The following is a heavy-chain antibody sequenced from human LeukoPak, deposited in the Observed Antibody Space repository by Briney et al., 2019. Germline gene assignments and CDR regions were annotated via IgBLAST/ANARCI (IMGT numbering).Heavy chain of an antibody. D-gene: IGHD3-10*01. CDR1: GFTFGDYA. CDR2: IRSKAYGGTT. Sequence: GRSLRLSCTASGFTFGDYAMSWVRQAPGKGLEWVGFIRSKAYGGTTEYAVSVKGRFTISRDDSKSIAYLQMNSLKTEDTAVYYCTRGDGSGTYWGQGTLVTVSS. V-gene: IGHV3-49*04. J-gene: IGHJ4*02. CDR3: TRGDGSGTY.